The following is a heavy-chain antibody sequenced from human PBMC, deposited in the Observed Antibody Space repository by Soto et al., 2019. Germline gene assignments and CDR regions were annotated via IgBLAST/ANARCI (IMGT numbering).Heavy chain of an antibody. CDR1: GFTFSSYC. Sequence: GGSLILSCAASGFTFSSYCMHWVRQAPGKGLEWVAVISYDGSNKYYADSVKGRFTISRDNSKNTLYLQMNSLRAEDTAVYYCAARADIVLMVYAPWYYYMDVWGKGTTVTVSS. J-gene: IGHJ6*03. D-gene: IGHD2-8*01. V-gene: IGHV3-30*03. CDR2: ISYDGSNK. CDR3: AARADIVLMVYAPWYYYMDV.